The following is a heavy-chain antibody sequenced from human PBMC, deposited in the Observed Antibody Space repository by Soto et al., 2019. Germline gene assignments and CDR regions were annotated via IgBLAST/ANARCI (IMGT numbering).Heavy chain of an antibody. CDR3: AREDSGGLDY. J-gene: IGHJ4*02. Sequence: ASVKVSCKASGYTFSNYGISWVRQAPRQGLEWMGWFSSYNGDARYAQNLQGRVTMTTDTSTSTAYMELWSLRSDDTAVYYCAREDSGGLDYWGQGTLVTVSS. CDR1: GYTFSNYG. CDR2: FSSYNGDA. V-gene: IGHV1-18*01. D-gene: IGHD1-26*01.